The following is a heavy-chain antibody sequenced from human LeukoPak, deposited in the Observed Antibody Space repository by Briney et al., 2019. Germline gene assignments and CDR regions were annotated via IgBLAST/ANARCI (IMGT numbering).Heavy chain of an antibody. CDR3: ARDDFWSGYHYYYGMDV. V-gene: IGHV1-8*01. CDR1: GYTFTSYD. CDR2: MNPNSGNT. J-gene: IGHJ6*02. D-gene: IGHD3-3*01. Sequence: ASVKVSCKASGYTFTSYDINWVRQATGQGLEWMGWMNPNSGNTGYAQKFQGRVTMTTDTSTSTAYMELRSLRSDDTAVYYCARDDFWSGYHYYYGMDVWGQGTTVTVSS.